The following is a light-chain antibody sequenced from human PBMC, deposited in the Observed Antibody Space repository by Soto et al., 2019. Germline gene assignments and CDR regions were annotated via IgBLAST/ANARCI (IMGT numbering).Light chain of an antibody. J-gene: IGKJ1*01. CDR2: RAS. CDR3: QQYYSTPRT. V-gene: IGKV4-1*01. CDR1: QSVLYSSNNENY. Sequence: DIVMTQSPDSLAVSLGERATINCKSSQSVLYSSNNENYLAWYQQKPGQPPKLLIYRASTRESGVPDRFSGGGSGTDFTLTISSLQAEDVAVYYCQQYYSTPRTFGQGTKVEIK.